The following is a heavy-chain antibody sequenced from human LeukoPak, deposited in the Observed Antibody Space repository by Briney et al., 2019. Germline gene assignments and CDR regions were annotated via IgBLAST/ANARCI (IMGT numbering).Heavy chain of an antibody. Sequence: PGGSLRLSCAASGFTFSSYEMNWVRQAPGKGLEWGSYISSSGSTIYYADSVKGRFTISRDNAKNSLYLQMNSLRAEDTAVYYCARETSEPGSGYEVYYFDYWGQGTLVTVSS. V-gene: IGHV3-48*03. J-gene: IGHJ4*02. CDR3: ARETSEPGSGYEVYYFDY. CDR2: ISSSGSTI. D-gene: IGHD5-12*01. CDR1: GFTFSSYE.